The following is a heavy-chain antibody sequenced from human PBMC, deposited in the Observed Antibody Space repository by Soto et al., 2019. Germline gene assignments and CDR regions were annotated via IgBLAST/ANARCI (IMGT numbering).Heavy chain of an antibody. CDR2: FDPEDGET. Sequence: ASLKVSCKVSGYTLTELSMHWVRQAPGKGLEWMGGFDPEDGETIYAQKFQGRVTMTEDTSTDTAYMELSSLRSEDTAVYYCATDSGTIFGLVPGPYYYCMDVRGQLPTVTV. V-gene: IGHV1-24*01. CDR3: ATDSGTIFGLVPGPYYYCMDV. D-gene: IGHD3-3*01. J-gene: IGHJ6*02. CDR1: GYTLTELS.